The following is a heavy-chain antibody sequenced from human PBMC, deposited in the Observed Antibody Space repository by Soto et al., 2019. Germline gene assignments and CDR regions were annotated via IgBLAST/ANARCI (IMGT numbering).Heavy chain of an antibody. CDR1: SFISTSSA. CDR3: AAASGYNGNYPGYYFGMDV. V-gene: IGHV1-58*01. Sequence: SVQVSSNASSFISTSSAVQSTGQAPARRLEWIGWIVVGSGNTNYAQKFQERVTITRDMSTSTAYMEQSSLRSEDTAVYYCAAASGYNGNYPGYYFGMDVWGQGTMVTVSS. D-gene: IGHD1-7*01. J-gene: IGHJ6*02. CDR2: IVVGSGNT.